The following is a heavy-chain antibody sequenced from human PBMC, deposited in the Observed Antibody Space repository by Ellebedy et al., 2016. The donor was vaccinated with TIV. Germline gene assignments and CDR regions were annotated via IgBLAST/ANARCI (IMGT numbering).Heavy chain of an antibody. J-gene: IGHJ4*02. CDR1: GFTFSNYW. V-gene: IGHV3-7*03. CDR3: TRDASGWGAY. CDR2: INQDGSEK. D-gene: IGHD6-19*01. Sequence: GGSLRLSCAASGFTFSNYWMSWVRQAPGQGLEWVININQDGSEKYSVDSVKGRFTISRDNAKNSLYLQMNGLRVEDTAVYYCTRDASGWGAYWGQGVLVTVSS.